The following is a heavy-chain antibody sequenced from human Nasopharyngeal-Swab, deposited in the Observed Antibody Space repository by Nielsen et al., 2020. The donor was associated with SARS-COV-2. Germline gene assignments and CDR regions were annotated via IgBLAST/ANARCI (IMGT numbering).Heavy chain of an antibody. Sequence: GESLKISCAASGFTFSTYWMDWVRQAPGKGLEWVASIKEDGSETYYVDSVKGRFTVSRDNAKNSLYLQMNSLRAEDTAVYYCARDAPAHYGAFYWGRGTLVTVSS. CDR2: IKEDGSET. CDR1: GFTFSTYW. CDR3: ARDAPAHYGAFY. J-gene: IGHJ4*02. V-gene: IGHV3-7*01. D-gene: IGHD4-17*01.